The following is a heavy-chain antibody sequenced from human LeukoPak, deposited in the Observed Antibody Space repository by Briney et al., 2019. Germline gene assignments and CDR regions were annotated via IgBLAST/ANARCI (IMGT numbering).Heavy chain of an antibody. J-gene: IGHJ4*02. CDR1: GFTFSSYV. V-gene: IGHV3-48*04. Sequence: GGSLRLSCAASGFTFSSYVTNWVRQVPGKGLEWVSYISSSSDNIYHADSVEGRFTISRDNAKNSLYLQMNSLRPEDTAMYYCARGPKWLSPPGFPDYWGQGTLVTVSS. CDR3: ARGPKWLSPPGFPDY. D-gene: IGHD5-12*01. CDR2: ISSSSDNI.